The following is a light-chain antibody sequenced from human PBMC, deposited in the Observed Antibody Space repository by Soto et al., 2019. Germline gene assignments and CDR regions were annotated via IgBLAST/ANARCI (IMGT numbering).Light chain of an antibody. J-gene: IGKJ4*01. V-gene: IGKV3-15*01. CDR3: QQYNNWPLLT. CDR1: QSVSSN. Sequence: EIVLTQSPATLSLSPGERATLSCGAIQSVSSNNLAWYQQKPGQAPRLLIYGASTRATGIPARFSGSGSGTEFTLTISSLQSEDFAVYYCQQYNNWPLLTFGGGTKVDIK. CDR2: GAS.